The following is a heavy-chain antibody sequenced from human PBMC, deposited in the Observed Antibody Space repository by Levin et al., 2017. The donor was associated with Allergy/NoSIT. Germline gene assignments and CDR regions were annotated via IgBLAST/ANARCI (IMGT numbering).Heavy chain of an antibody. Sequence: GESLKISCAASGLTFSSLWMCWVRQAPGKGLEWVANIEPDGSEKYYVDSVKGRFTISRDNAKNSLFLQMNSLRVEDTAVYYCASGAPDWGQGTLVTVSS. J-gene: IGHJ4*02. D-gene: IGHD4/OR15-4a*01. V-gene: IGHV3-7*01. CDR1: GLTFSSLW. CDR3: ASGAPD. CDR2: IEPDGSEK.